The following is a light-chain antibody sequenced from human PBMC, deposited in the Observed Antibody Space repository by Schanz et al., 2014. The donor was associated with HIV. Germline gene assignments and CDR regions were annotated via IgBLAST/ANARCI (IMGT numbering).Light chain of an antibody. CDR1: SGDIGPYDY. CDR3: VAWDDSLSGQV. V-gene: IGLV1-47*02. Sequence: QSALTQPASMSGSPGQSITISCTGTSGDIGPYDYVSWYQQLPGTAPKLLIYSDYQRPSGVPDRFSGSKSGTSASLAISGLQSEDEADYYCVAWDDSLSGQVFGGGTKLTVL. J-gene: IGLJ3*02. CDR2: SDY.